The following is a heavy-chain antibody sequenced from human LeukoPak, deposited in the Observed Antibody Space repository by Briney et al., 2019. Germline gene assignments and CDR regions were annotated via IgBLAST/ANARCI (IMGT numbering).Heavy chain of an antibody. J-gene: IGHJ4*02. CDR2: INHSGST. CDR3: ARARVFLWFGELSQFDY. Sequence: SETLSLTCAVYGGSFSGYYWSWIRQPPGKGLEWIGEINHSGSTNYNPSLKSRVTISVDTSKNQFSLKLSSVTAADTAVYYCARARVFLWFGELSQFDYWGQGPLVTVSS. D-gene: IGHD3-10*01. V-gene: IGHV4-34*01. CDR1: GGSFSGYY.